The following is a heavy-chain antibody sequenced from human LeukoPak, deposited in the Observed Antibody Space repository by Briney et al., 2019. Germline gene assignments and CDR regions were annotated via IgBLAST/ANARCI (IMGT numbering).Heavy chain of an antibody. CDR3: ARDITGTLFDY. D-gene: IGHD1-20*01. J-gene: IGHJ4*02. CDR2: ISSSSSYI. Sequence: GGSLRLSCAASGFTFSDYYMSWIRQAPGKGLEWVSSISSSSSYIYYADSVKGRFTISRDNAKNSLYLQMNSLRAEDTAVYYCARDITGTLFDYWGQGTLVIVSS. CDR1: GFTFSDYY. V-gene: IGHV3-11*06.